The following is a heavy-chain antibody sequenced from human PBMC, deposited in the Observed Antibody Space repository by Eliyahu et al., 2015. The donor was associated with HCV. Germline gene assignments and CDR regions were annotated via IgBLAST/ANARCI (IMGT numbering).Heavy chain of an antibody. V-gene: IGHV4-34*02. CDR3: ARRQSVWGHFDY. D-gene: IGHD1-26*01. CDR2: IHHTGTT. CDR1: GGPFSGYY. J-gene: IGHJ4*02. Sequence: QVQLQQWGAGLLKPSETLSLTCAVSGGPFSGYYWSWIRQPPGKGLEWVGEIHHTGTTTSNPSLKSRVTISSDTSKNHFSLKLSSLTAADTAVYYCARRQSVWGHFDYWGQGTLVTVSS.